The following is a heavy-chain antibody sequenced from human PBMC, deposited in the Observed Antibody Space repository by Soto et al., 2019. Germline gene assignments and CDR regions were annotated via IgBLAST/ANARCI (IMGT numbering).Heavy chain of an antibody. V-gene: IGHV3-73*01. J-gene: IGHJ5*02. Sequence: GGSLRLSSSASEFTFSGPAMHCLRQALGKGLEWVGRIRSKANSYATAYAASVKGRFTISRDDSKNTAYLQMNSLKTEDTAVYYCTRLLHSGSWGQGTLVTVSS. CDR2: IRSKANSYAT. CDR1: EFTFSGPA. CDR3: TRLLHSGS. D-gene: IGHD3-10*01.